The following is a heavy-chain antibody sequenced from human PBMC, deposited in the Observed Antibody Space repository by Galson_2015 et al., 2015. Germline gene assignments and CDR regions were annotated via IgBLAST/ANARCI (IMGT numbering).Heavy chain of an antibody. CDR3: AKQGCRSTSCSHLNWFDP. CDR1: GYGFPSYW. J-gene: IGHJ5*02. CDR2: IYPGDSDT. Sequence: QSGAEVKKPGESLTISCTGSGYGFPSYWIGWVRQMPGKGLEWMGLIYPGDSDTRYSPSFQGQVTISVDKSISTAYLQWSSLKASDTAMYYCAKQGCRSTSCSHLNWFDPWGQGTLVTVSS. V-gene: IGHV5-51*01. D-gene: IGHD2-2*01.